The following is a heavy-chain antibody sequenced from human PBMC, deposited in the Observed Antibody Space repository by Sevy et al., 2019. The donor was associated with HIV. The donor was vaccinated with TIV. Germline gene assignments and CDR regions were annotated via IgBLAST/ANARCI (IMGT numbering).Heavy chain of an antibody. CDR3: ARAKGIAGRGMARYFDY. J-gene: IGHJ4*02. V-gene: IGHV4-4*02. Sequence: SETLSLTCAVSGGSISSRNWWSWVRQSPEKGLEWIGEINRRGSTTYNPSLKSRVTISLHESQNQFSLNLTSVTAADTAVYYCARAKGIAGRGMARYFDYWGQGTLVTVSS. D-gene: IGHD1-20*01. CDR2: INRRGST. CDR1: GGSISSRNW.